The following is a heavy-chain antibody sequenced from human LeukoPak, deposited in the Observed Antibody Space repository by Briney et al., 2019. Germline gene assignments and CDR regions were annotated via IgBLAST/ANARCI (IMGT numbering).Heavy chain of an antibody. Sequence: GASVKVSCKASGGTFSSYAISWVRQAPGQGLEWMGRIIPILGIANYAQKFQGRVTITADKSTSTAYMELSSLRSEDTAVYYCASSEMVVVTAIRYYFDYWGQGTLVTVSS. CDR3: ASSEMVVVTAIRYYFDY. CDR2: IIPILGIA. CDR1: GGTFSSYA. V-gene: IGHV1-69*04. D-gene: IGHD2-21*02. J-gene: IGHJ4*02.